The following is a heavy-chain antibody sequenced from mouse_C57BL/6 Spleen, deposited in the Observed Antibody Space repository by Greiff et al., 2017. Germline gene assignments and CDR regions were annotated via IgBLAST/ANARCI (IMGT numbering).Heavy chain of an antibody. V-gene: IGHV1-52*01. Sequence: QVQLQQPGAELVRPGSSVKLSCKASGYTFTSYWMHWVKQRPIQGLEWIGNIDPSDSETHYNQKFKDKATLTVDKSSITAYMQLSSLTSEDSAVYYCARDIYGNYEGNYLDYWGQGTTLTVSS. J-gene: IGHJ2*01. CDR3: ARDIYGNYEGNYLDY. CDR1: GYTFTSYW. CDR2: IDPSDSET. D-gene: IGHD2-1*01.